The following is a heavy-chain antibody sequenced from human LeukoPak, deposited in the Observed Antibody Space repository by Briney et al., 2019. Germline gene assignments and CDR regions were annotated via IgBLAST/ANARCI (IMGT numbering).Heavy chain of an antibody. V-gene: IGHV4-39*02. D-gene: IGHD5-18*01. CDR3: ARRTGSYGSYFDS. CDR2: IYYGGNT. J-gene: IGHJ4*02. Sequence: KPSETLSLTCTVSGGSISSSSYYWGWIRQPPGKGLEWIGSIYYGGNTYYNPSLKSRITISVDTSKNPFSLKLSSVTAADTAVYYCARRTGSYGSYFDSWGQGILVTVSS. CDR1: GGSISSSSYY.